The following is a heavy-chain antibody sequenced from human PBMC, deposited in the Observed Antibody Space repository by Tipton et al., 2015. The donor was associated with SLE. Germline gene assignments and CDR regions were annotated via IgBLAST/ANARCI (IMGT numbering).Heavy chain of an antibody. CDR1: GFTFSSYE. CDR2: IYYTGSI. V-gene: IGHV4-59*01. Sequence: LRLSCAASGFTFSSYEMNWVRQAPGKGLEWVGQIYYTGSIKYNPSLKSRVTISVDRSKNQFSLNLISVTAVDTAVYYCARDFGYSYGYDALDIWGQGTMVTVSS. D-gene: IGHD5-18*01. CDR3: ARDFGYSYGYDALDI. J-gene: IGHJ3*02.